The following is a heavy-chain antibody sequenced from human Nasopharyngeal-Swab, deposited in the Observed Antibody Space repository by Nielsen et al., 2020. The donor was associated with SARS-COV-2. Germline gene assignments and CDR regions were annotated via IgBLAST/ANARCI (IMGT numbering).Heavy chain of an antibody. V-gene: IGHV1-2*06. CDR1: GYTFTDYY. Sequence: ASVKVSCKASGYTFTDYYMHWVRQAPGQGLEWMGRINPNSGDTEYTQKFQGRVTVTSDTSINTVYMELSSLRSDDTAVYYCARDDGDVPGITGSGPPGGYWGQGTLVTVSS. CDR2: INPNSGDT. CDR3: ARDDGDVPGITGSGPPGGY. D-gene: IGHD6-13*01. J-gene: IGHJ4*02.